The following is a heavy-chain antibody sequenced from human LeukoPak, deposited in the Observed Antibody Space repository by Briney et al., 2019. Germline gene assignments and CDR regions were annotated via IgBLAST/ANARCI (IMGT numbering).Heavy chain of an antibody. J-gene: IGHJ4*02. D-gene: IGHD3-16*02. CDR2: IYYSGTT. Sequence: SETLSLTCTVSGGSLSSSSYYWGWLRPPPGKALEWIGSIYYSGTTYYNPSLKSRVTISVDTSKNQFSLKLSSVTAADTAVYYCARQATGEGELSDYWGQGTLVTVSS. CDR3: ARQATGEGELSDY. V-gene: IGHV4-39*01. CDR1: GGSLSSSSYY.